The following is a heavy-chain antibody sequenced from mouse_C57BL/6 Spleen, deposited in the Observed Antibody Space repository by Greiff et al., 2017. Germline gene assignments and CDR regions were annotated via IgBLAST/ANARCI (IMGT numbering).Heavy chain of an antibody. CDR2: INPYNGDT. CDR3: ARSITTVVSNYFDY. V-gene: IGHV1-20*01. J-gene: IGHJ2*01. CDR1: GYSFTGYF. D-gene: IGHD1-1*01. Sequence: EVQLQQSGPELVKPGDSVKISCKASGYSFTGYFMHWVMQSHGKSLEWIGRINPYNGDTFYNQKFKGKATLTVDKSSSTAHMELRSLTSEDSAVYYCARSITTVVSNYFDYWGQGTTLTVSS.